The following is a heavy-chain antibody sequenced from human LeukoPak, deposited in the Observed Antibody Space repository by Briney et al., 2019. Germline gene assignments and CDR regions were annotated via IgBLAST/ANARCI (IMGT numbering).Heavy chain of an antibody. D-gene: IGHD5-18*01. CDR2: KYYSGST. CDR3: ARGRSYGFDFDS. CDR1: GVSINTCCYY. Sequence: PSETLSLTCAVSGVSINTCCYYWSWIRQPPGKGLEWIGYKYYSGSTRYNSSLRSRLTISLDTSINQFSLRLSSVTAADTAVYYCARGRSYGFDFDSWGPGTLVIVSS. J-gene: IGHJ4*02. V-gene: IGHV4-61*01.